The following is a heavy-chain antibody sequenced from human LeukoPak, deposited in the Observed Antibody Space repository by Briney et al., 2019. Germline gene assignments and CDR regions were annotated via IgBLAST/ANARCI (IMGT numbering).Heavy chain of an antibody. CDR2: IFASGST. CDR3: ARHSAMDV. J-gene: IGHJ6*04. D-gene: IGHD3-10*01. V-gene: IGHV4-4*07. CDR1: GGSISSYY. Sequence: SETLSLTCTVSGGSISSYYWSWIRQPAGKGLEWIGRIFASGSTNSNPSLKSRVTMPVDTSKNQFSLNLSSVTAADTAVYYCARHSAMDVWGKGTTVTVSS.